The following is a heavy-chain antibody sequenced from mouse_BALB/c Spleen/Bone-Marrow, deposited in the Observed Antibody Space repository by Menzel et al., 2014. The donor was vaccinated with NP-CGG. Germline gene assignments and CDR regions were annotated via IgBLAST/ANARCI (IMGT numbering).Heavy chain of an antibody. CDR3: GRRGYSHDEVMDC. CDR2: ISSGGTYT. D-gene: IGHD2-12*01. J-gene: IGHJ4*01. Sequence: EVKLVESGGGLVKPGGSLKLSCAASGFTFSSYVMSWVRQTPEKRLEWVAAISSGGTYTYYPDSVKGRFTISRDNAKXTLYLQMSSLRSEDTAVYYCGRRGYSHDEVMDCWGQGTSVTVSS. V-gene: IGHV5-9-1*01. CDR1: GFTFSSYV.